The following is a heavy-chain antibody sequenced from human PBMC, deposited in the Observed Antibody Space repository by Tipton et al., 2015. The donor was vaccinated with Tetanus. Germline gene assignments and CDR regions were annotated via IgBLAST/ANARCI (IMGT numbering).Heavy chain of an antibody. CDR2: IYYSGDT. Sequence: LRLSCTVSGDSISRGGYFLNWIRQRLGKGPGGVGYIYYSGDTYYNPSLKSRVSMSVDTSKNQFSLNLTSVTAADTGVYYCARDQGGGRVARLNWFGPWGQGALVTVSS. D-gene: IGHD3-16*01. J-gene: IGHJ5*02. CDR3: ARDQGGGRVARLNWFGP. V-gene: IGHV4-31*03. CDR1: GDSISRGGYF.